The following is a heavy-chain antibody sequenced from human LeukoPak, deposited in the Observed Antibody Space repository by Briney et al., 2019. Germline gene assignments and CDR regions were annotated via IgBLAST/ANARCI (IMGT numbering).Heavy chain of an antibody. J-gene: IGHJ4*02. D-gene: IGHD1-26*01. CDR3: ARGLGSGSYHFDY. V-gene: IGHV1-2*02. CDR2: INPNSGGA. CDR1: GYTFTSYY. Sequence: ASVKVSCKSSGYTFTSYYIHWVRQAPGQGLEWMGSINPNSGGANYAQKFRGRVPMTRDTSISTAYMDLRTLTSDDTAVYYCARGLGSGSYHFDYWGQGALVTVSS.